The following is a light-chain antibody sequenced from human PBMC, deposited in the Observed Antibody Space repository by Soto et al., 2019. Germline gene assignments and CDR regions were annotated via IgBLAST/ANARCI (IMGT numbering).Light chain of an antibody. CDR1: QGISSF. CDR2: AAS. CDR3: QQLNIDSYPIT. J-gene: IGKJ5*01. V-gene: IGKV1-9*01. Sequence: IQLTQSPSSLSASIGDRVTITCRASQGISSFLAWYQQKPGKAPKLLIYAASTLQSGIPSRFSGSGSGTGFTLTTSSPQPEDFATYYCQQLNIDSYPITFGQGTRLEIK.